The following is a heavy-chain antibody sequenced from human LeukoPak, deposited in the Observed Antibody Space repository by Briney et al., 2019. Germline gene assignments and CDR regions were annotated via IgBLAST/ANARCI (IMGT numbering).Heavy chain of an antibody. J-gene: IGHJ4*02. CDR3: AGDLRSGIVGAPAGVY. D-gene: IGHD1-26*01. CDR1: GYTFTSYG. Sequence: GASVKVSCKASGYTFTSYGISWVRQAPGQGLEWMGWISAYNGNTNYAQKLQGRVTMTTDTSTSTAYMELRSLRSDDTAVYCCAGDLRSGIVGAPAGVYWGQGTLVTVSS. V-gene: IGHV1-18*01. CDR2: ISAYNGNT.